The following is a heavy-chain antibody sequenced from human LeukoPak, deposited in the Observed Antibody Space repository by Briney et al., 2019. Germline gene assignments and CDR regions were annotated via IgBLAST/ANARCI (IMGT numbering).Heavy chain of an antibody. CDR2: IKQDGSEK. CDR3: AVGYCSGGSCYPNWFGP. V-gene: IGHV3-7*01. Sequence: GGSLRLSCAASGFTFSSYWMSWVRRAPGKGLEWVANIKQDGSEKYYVDSVKGRFTISRDNAKNSLYLQMNSLRAEDTAVYYCAVGYCSGGSCYPNWFGPWGQGTLVTVSS. J-gene: IGHJ5*02. D-gene: IGHD2-15*01. CDR1: GFTFSSYW.